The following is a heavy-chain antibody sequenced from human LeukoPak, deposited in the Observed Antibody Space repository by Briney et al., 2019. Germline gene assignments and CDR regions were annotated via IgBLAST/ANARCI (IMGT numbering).Heavy chain of an antibody. J-gene: IGHJ4*02. CDR2: IYSGGNT. Sequence: PGGSLRLSCTVSGFTVSSNSWSWVRQAPGKGLEWVSFIYSGGNTHYSDSVKGRFTISRDNAKDTLYLQMNSLRPEDTAVYYCARDGGDSSGYYWGLGYWGQGTLVTVSS. CDR1: GFTVSSNS. CDR3: ARDGGDSSGYYWGLGY. V-gene: IGHV3-53*01. D-gene: IGHD3-22*01.